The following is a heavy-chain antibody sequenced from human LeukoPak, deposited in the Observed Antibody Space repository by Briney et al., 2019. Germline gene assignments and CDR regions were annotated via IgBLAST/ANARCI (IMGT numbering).Heavy chain of an antibody. CDR3: TRDHSWNEYDY. CDR1: GYTFTSYD. D-gene: IGHD1-1*01. J-gene: IGHJ4*02. V-gene: IGHV1-2*02. CDR2: INPNSGGT. Sequence: ASVKVSCKASGYTFTSYDINWVRQATGQGLEWMGWINPNSGGTNYAEKFQGRVTMTSDTSSKTVYMEMRSLRSDDTAVYYCTRDHSWNEYDYWGLGTLVTVSS.